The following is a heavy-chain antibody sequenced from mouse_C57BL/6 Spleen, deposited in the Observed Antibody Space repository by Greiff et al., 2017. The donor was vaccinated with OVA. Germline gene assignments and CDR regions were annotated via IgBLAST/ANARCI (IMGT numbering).Heavy chain of an antibody. CDR1: GYAFSSSW. Sequence: QVQLQQSGPELVKPGASVKISCKASGYAFSSSWMNWVKQRPGKGLEWIGRIYPGDGDTNYNGKFKGKATLTADNSSSTAYMQLSSLTSEDSAVYFCARSLLAFDYWGQGTTLTVSS. D-gene: IGHD1-1*01. V-gene: IGHV1-82*01. J-gene: IGHJ2*01. CDR3: ARSLLAFDY. CDR2: IYPGDGDT.